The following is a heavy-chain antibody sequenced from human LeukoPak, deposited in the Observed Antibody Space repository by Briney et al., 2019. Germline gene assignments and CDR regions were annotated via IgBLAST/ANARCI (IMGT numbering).Heavy chain of an antibody. Sequence: SETLSLTRTLSVDSISSYYWSRIRQPPGEGREWIGYIYYSGITKYDPSLKSRVTVSVDISKNQFSLKLTSVTAADTAVYYCAREKSGSCTSSTTCLNWFDLWGQGTLVTVSS. J-gene: IGHJ5*02. D-gene: IGHD2-2*01. CDR1: VDSISSYY. V-gene: IGHV4-59*01. CDR3: AREKSGSCTSSTTCLNWFDL. CDR2: IYYSGIT.